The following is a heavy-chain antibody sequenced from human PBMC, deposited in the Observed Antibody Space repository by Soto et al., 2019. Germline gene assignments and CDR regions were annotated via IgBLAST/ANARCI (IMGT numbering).Heavy chain of an antibody. J-gene: IGHJ4*02. CDR3: ANALGLYYFDY. Sequence: ASVKVSCKASGYTFTDYFMNWMRQAPGQRLEWMGWINAGNGNTKYSQKLQGRVTITRDTSASTAYMELSSLRSEDTAVYYCANALGLYYFDYWGQGTLVTVSS. V-gene: IGHV1-3*01. CDR2: INAGNGNT. CDR1: GYTFTDYF. D-gene: IGHD2-8*01.